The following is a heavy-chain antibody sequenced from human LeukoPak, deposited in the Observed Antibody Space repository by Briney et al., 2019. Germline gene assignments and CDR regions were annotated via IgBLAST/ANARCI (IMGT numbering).Heavy chain of an antibody. CDR2: IYTSGST. J-gene: IGHJ3*02. V-gene: IGHV4-4*07. D-gene: IGHD2-2*01. CDR3: ARDRLGYCSSTSCRDAFDI. CDR1: GGSISSHY. Sequence: SETLSLTCTVSGGSISSHYWSWIRQPAGKGLEWIGRIYTSGSTNYNPSLKSRVTMSVDTSKNQFSLKLSSVTAADTAVYYCARDRLGYCSSTSCRDAFDIWGQGTMVTVSS.